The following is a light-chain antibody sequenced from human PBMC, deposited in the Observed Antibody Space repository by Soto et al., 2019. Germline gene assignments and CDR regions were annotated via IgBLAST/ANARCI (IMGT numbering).Light chain of an antibody. V-gene: IGLV2-23*02. CDR1: SSDVGSYDL. Sequence: QSALTQPASVSGSPGQSITISCTGTSSDVGSYDLVSWYQQHPGKAPKLMIYNVNDRPSGVSNRFSGAKSGNTASLTISGLQAEDEAYSYCCSYAGRRTFYVIFGGGTKLTVL. CDR2: NVN. J-gene: IGLJ2*01. CDR3: CSYAGRRTFYVI.